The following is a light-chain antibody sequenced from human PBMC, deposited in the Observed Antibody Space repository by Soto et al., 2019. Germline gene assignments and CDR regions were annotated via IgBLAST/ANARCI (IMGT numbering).Light chain of an antibody. V-gene: IGKV1-27*01. CDR3: QKYNSPET. Sequence: DIQMTQSPSSLSASVGDRVTITCRASQGISNYLAWYQQKPGKVPKLLIYAASTLQSGVPSRFSGSGSGTDFTLTISSLQPEDVATYYCQKYNSPETFGPGTKVDIK. CDR2: AAS. CDR1: QGISNY. J-gene: IGKJ3*01.